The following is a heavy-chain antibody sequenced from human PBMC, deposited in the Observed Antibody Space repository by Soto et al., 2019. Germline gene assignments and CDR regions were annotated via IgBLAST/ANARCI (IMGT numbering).Heavy chain of an antibody. J-gene: IGHJ4*02. CDR3: AREKTGSGEY. Sequence: QVQLVQSGAEVKKPGSSVKVSCKASGGTFSSYAISWVRQAPGQGLEWMGGIIPIFGTAHHAQKFQGRVTITADESPSTAYMDSSSLSSEDTAVYYCAREKTGSGEYWGQGTLVTVSP. CDR2: IIPIFGTA. CDR1: GGTFSSYA. V-gene: IGHV1-69*01. D-gene: IGHD3-10*01.